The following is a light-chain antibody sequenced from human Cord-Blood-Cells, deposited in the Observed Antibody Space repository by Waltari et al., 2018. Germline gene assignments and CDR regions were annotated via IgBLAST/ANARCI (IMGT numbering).Light chain of an antibody. CDR1: QSVSSSY. Sequence: EIVLTQSPGTLSLSPGARATLSCRASQSVSSSYLAWYQQKPGQAPRLLIYGASSRATGIPDRFRGSGSGTDFTLTISRLEPEDFAVYYCQQYGSSPPWTFGQGTKVEIK. J-gene: IGKJ1*01. CDR3: QQYGSSPPWT. CDR2: GAS. V-gene: IGKV3-20*01.